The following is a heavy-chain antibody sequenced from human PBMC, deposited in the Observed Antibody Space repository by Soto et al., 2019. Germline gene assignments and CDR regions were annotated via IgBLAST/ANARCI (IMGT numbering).Heavy chain of an antibody. CDR3: AKVGRYSQPNDY. V-gene: IGHV3-23*01. D-gene: IGHD3-9*01. CDR1: GFSFNTYA. CDR2: ISGSGEST. Sequence: PGGSLRLSCAASGFSFNTYAMSWVRQAPGKGLEWVSAISGSGESTYYADSVKGRFTISRDNSKNTLSLQMNSLRVGDTALYFCAKVGRYSQPNDYWGQGTLITAPQ. J-gene: IGHJ4*02.